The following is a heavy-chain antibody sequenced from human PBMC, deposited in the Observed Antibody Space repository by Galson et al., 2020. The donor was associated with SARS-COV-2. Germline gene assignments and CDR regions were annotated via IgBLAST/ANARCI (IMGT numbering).Heavy chain of an antibody. CDR1: GFTFSSYA. CDR3: ARGGSGWYVY. CDR2: ISYDGSNK. V-gene: IGHV3-30*04. J-gene: IGHJ4*02. D-gene: IGHD6-19*01. Sequence: QLGESLKISCAASGFTFSSYAMHWVRQAPGKGLEWVAVISYDGSNKYYADSVKGRFTISRDNSKNTLYLQMNSLRAEDTAVYYCARGGSGWYVYWGQGTLVTVSS.